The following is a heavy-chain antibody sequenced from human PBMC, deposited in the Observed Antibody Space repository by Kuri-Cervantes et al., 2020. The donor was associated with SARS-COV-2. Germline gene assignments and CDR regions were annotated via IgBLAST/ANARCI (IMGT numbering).Heavy chain of an antibody. CDR2: ISSSSSYI. CDR3: ARAGYSSGWYPPNWSDP. J-gene: IGHJ5*02. V-gene: IGHV3-21*01. D-gene: IGHD6-19*01. Sequence: GESLKISCAASGFTFSSYSMNWVRQAPGKGLEWVSSISSSSSYIYYADSVKGRFTISRDNAKNSLYLQMNSLRAEDTAVYYCARAGYSSGWYPPNWSDPWGQGTLVTVSS. CDR1: GFTFSSYS.